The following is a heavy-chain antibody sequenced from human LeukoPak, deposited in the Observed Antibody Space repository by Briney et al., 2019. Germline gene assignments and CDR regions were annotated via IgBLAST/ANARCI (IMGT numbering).Heavy chain of an antibody. J-gene: IGHJ4*02. V-gene: IGHV4-4*07. D-gene: IGHD4-17*01. Sequence: PSETLSLTCTVSDNSIKNYYWSWMRQPAGKGPEWIGCLDPSGTTNYSPSLKSRVTMSADTSKNQFSLRLNSVTAADTAVYYCARDRAFANYGDHHYYFDNWGQGILVTVSS. CDR1: DNSIKNYY. CDR3: ARDRAFANYGDHHYYFDN. CDR2: LDPSGTT.